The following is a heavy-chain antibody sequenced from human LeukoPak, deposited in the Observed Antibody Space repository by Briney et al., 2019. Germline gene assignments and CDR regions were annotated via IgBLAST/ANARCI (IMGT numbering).Heavy chain of an antibody. CDR2: IYNSGST. J-gene: IGHJ4*02. V-gene: IGHV4-59*08. Sequence: SETLSLTCSVSGGSISNYYWSWIRQPPGKGLEWIGYIYNSGSTNYNPSLKSRVTISVDTSKNQFSLKVSSVTAADTAVYYCARHGGGYSFDYWGQGTLVSLSS. CDR3: ARHGGGYSFDY. D-gene: IGHD5-24*01. CDR1: GGSISNYY.